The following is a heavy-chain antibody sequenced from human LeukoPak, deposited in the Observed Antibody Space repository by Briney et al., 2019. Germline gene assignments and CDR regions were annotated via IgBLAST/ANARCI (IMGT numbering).Heavy chain of an antibody. CDR1: DGSISSSNW. CDR3: ARDMADSSGYSDY. D-gene: IGHD3-22*01. V-gene: IGHV4-4*02. Sequence: SETLSLTCAVSDGSISSSNWWSWVRQPPGKGLEWIGEIYHSGSTYYNPSLKSRVTISVDRSKNQFSLKLSSVTAADTAVYYCARDMADSSGYSDYWGQGTLVTVSS. CDR2: IYHSGST. J-gene: IGHJ4*02.